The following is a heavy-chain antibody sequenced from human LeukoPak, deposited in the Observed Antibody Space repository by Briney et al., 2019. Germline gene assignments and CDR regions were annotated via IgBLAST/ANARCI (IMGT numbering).Heavy chain of an antibody. J-gene: IGHJ4*02. D-gene: IGHD1-7*01. V-gene: IGHV3-23*01. CDR3: AKDPLSWNYLGFDY. CDR1: GFTFSSYA. Sequence: TGGSLRLSCAASGFTFSSYAMSWVRQAPGKGLEWVSAISGSGGSTYYADSVKGRFTISRDNSKNTLYLQMNSLRAEDTAVYYCAKDPLSWNYLGFDYWGQGTLVTVSS. CDR2: ISGSGGST.